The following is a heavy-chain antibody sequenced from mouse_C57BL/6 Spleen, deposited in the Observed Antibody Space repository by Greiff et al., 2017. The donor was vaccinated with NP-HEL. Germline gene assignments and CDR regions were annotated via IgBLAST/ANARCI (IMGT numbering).Heavy chain of an antibody. V-gene: IGHV1-80*01. CDR2: IYPGDGDT. J-gene: IGHJ2*01. Sequence: VKLQQSGAELVKPGASVKIPCKASGYAFSSYWMNWVKQRPGKGLEWIGQIYPGDGDTNYNGKFKGKATLTADKSSSTAYMQLSSLTSEDSAVYFCARERDGSSSFDYWGQGTTLTVSS. D-gene: IGHD1-1*01. CDR1: GYAFSSYW. CDR3: ARERDGSSSFDY.